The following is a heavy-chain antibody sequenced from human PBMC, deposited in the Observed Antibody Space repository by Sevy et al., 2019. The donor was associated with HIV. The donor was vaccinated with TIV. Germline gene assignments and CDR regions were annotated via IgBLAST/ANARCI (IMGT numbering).Heavy chain of an antibody. CDR1: GYTFTSYG. CDR2: ISAYNGNT. V-gene: IGHV1-18*01. J-gene: IGHJ3*02. D-gene: IGHD2-15*01. Sequence: ASVNVSCKASGYTFTSYGISWVRQAPGQGLEWMGWISAYNGNTNYEQKLQGRVTMTTDTSTSTAYMELRSLRSDDTAVYYCARDMGYCSGGSCYFVDAFDIWGQGTMVTVSS. CDR3: ARDMGYCSGGSCYFVDAFDI.